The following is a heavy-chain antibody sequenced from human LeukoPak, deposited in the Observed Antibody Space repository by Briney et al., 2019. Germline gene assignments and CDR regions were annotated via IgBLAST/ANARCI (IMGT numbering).Heavy chain of an antibody. D-gene: IGHD3-16*01. CDR1: GGSISSSSYY. CDR2: IYYSGST. Sequence: SETLSLTCTVSGGSISSSSYYWGWIRQPPGKGLEWIGSIYYSGSTYYNPSLKSRVTISVDTSKNQFSLKLSSVTAADTAVYYCATHSPKYSLGEAFDIWGQGTMVTVSS. V-gene: IGHV4-39*07. CDR3: ATHSPKYSLGEAFDI. J-gene: IGHJ3*02.